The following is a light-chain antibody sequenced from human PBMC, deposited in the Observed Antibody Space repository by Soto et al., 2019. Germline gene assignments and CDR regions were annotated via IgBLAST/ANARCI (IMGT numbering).Light chain of an antibody. CDR2: DAS. CDR3: QQRSDWRFI. Sequence: EIVLTQSPATLSLSPGERATLSCRASESVSNFLAWYQQKPGQGPRLLIYDASHRATGIPARFSGSGSGTDFTLTISSLEPEDFAVYYCQQRSDWRFIFGPGTKVDIK. CDR1: ESVSNF. V-gene: IGKV3-11*01. J-gene: IGKJ3*01.